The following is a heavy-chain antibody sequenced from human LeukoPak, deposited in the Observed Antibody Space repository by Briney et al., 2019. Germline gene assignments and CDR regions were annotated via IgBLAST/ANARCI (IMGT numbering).Heavy chain of an antibody. Sequence: ASVKVSCKTSGYTFADYFIHWVRQAPGQGLEWMGRINANSGGTEYEQKFQGRVTMTRDMSISTAYVEVNWLISDDTAIYYCARDVSSTSNWEFDYWGQGTLVTVS. CDR3: ARDVSSTSNWEFDY. D-gene: IGHD1-26*01. J-gene: IGHJ4*02. CDR2: INANSGGT. CDR1: GYTFADYF. V-gene: IGHV1-2*06.